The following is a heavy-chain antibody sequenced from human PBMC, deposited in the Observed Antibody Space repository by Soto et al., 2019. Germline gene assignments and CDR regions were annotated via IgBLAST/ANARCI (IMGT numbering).Heavy chain of an antibody. Sequence: QVQLVESGGGVVQPGRSLRLSCAASGFTFSTYGMNWVRQAPGKGLEWVALVWYDGRNKDYADSVKGRFTISRDNSKNTLYLQMNSLRDEDTAVYYCVRAAGYSGNDYVYYYGMDVWGQGTTVTGSS. CDR1: GFTFSTYG. D-gene: IGHD5-12*01. J-gene: IGHJ6*02. CDR3: VRAAGYSGNDYVYYYGMDV. CDR2: VWYDGRNK. V-gene: IGHV3-33*01.